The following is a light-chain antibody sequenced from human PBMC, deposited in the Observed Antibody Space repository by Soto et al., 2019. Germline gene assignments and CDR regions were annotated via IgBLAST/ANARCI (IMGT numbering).Light chain of an antibody. V-gene: IGKV3D-15*01. CDR3: QQYNNWPPIT. Sequence: ETVMTQSPATLSVSPGERATLSCWASQSVSSKLAWYQQKPGQAPRLLIYGASTRATGIPARFSGSGSGTEFTLTICSLQSEDFAVYYCQQYNNWPPITFGQGTRLEI. J-gene: IGKJ5*01. CDR1: QSVSSK. CDR2: GAS.